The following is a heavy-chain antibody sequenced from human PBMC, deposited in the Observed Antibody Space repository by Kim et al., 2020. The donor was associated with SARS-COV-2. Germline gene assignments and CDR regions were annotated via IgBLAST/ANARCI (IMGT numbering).Heavy chain of an antibody. V-gene: IGHV4-30-4*01. CDR2: IYYSGST. J-gene: IGHJ3*02. D-gene: IGHD3-10*01. Sequence: SETLSLTCTVSGGSISSGDYYWSWIRQPPGKGQEWIGYIYYSGSTYYNPSLKSRVTISVDTSKNQFSLKLSSVTAADTAVYYCAAGPLWFGELLGAFDIWGRGTMVTVSS. CDR3: AAGPLWFGELLGAFDI. CDR1: GGSISSGDYY.